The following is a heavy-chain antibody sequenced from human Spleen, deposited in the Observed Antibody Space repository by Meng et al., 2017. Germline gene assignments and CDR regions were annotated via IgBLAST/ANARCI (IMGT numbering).Heavy chain of an antibody. CDR1: GGSFSGYY. CDR3: ARESDFYDAFDI. Sequence: GSLRLSCAVYGGSFSGYYWSWIRQPPGKGLEWIGEINHSGSTNYNPSLKSRVTISVDTSKNQFSLKLSSVTAADTAVYYCARESDFYDAFDIWGQGTMVTVSS. V-gene: IGHV4-34*01. D-gene: IGHD3-3*01. CDR2: INHSGST. J-gene: IGHJ3*02.